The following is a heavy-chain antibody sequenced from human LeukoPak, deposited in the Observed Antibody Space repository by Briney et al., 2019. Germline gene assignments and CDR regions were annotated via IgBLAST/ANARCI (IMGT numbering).Heavy chain of an antibody. D-gene: IGHD3-22*01. CDR2: ISGSGGTT. V-gene: IGHV3-23*01. J-gene: IGHJ5*02. CDR1: GFTFSSYA. Sequence: GGSLRLSCAASGFTFSSYAMSWVRQAPGKGLEWVSAISGSGGTTYYADSVKGRFTISRDNSKNTLYLQMNSLRAEDTAVYYCAKAYYYDSSGYYSNWFDPWGQGTLVTVSS. CDR3: AKAYYYDSSGYYSNWFDP.